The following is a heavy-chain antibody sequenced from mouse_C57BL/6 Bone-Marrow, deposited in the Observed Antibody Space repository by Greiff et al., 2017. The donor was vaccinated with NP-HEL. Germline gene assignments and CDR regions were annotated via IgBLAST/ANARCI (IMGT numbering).Heavy chain of an antibody. CDR1: GYTFTDYY. Sequence: EVQLQQSGPELVKPGASVKISCKASGYTFTDYYMNWVKQSHGKSLEWIGDINPNNGGTSYNQKFKGKATLTVDKSSSTAYMELRSLTSEDSAVYYCARTPSIYYGNYVYAMDYWGQGTSVTVSS. CDR3: ARTPSIYYGNYVYAMDY. V-gene: IGHV1-26*01. D-gene: IGHD2-1*01. CDR2: INPNNGGT. J-gene: IGHJ4*01.